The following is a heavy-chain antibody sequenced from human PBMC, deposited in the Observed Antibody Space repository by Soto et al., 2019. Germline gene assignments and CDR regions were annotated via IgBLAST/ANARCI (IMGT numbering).Heavy chain of an antibody. CDR2: IYYSGST. V-gene: IGHV4-31*11. CDR1: GGSISSGGYY. D-gene: IGHD5-18*01. Sequence: SETLSLTCAVSGGSISSGGYYWSWIRQHPGKGLEWIGYIYYSGSTYYNPSLKSRVTISVDTSKNQFSLKLSSVTAADTAVYYCASRGYSYGFSLGMDVWGQGTTVTVSS. CDR3: ASRGYSYGFSLGMDV. J-gene: IGHJ6*02.